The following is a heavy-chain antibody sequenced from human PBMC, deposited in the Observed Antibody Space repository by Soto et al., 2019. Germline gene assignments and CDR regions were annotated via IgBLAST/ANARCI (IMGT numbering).Heavy chain of an antibody. CDR2: IYWDDDK. Sequence: SGPTLVNPTQTLTLTCSVSGFSLSAHGVGVGWIRQPPGKAMEWLALIYWDDDKRYSPSLRNRLTITNDIFKNQVVLIMTNLDPVDTASYYCAHISYYYDSSGFSDFDYWGRGTQVTVSS. CDR3: AHISYYYDSSGFSDFDY. D-gene: IGHD3-22*01. J-gene: IGHJ4*02. CDR1: GFSLSAHGVG. V-gene: IGHV2-5*02.